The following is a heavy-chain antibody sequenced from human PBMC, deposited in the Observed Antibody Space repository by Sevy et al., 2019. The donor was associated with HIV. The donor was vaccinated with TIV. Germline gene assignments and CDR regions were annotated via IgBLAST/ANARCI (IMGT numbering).Heavy chain of an antibody. D-gene: IGHD3-10*01. CDR3: ARDRKISGGSRSEHFNWFDS. J-gene: IGHJ5*01. V-gene: IGHV4-31*03. CDR1: GDSVTSGDYY. CDR2: VFYNGNT. Sequence: SETLSLTCTVSGDSVTSGDYYWSWIRQYPGKGLEWIGYVFYNGNTYYNPSLKSRITISLDKSKNQFSLKLSSVTAADTAVYYCARDRKISGGSRSEHFNWFDSWGQGTLVTVSS.